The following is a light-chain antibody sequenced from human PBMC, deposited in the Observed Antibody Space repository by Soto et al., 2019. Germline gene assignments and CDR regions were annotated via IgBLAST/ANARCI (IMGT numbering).Light chain of an antibody. V-gene: IGKV3-20*01. Sequence: DIVLTQSPGTLSLSPGERATLSCRASQSVSSNYLAWYQQKPGQAPRLLIHGASTRATGVPDRFSGSGSGTDFTLTISRLEPEDFAVYYCQQYGSSQWTFGQGTKVDIK. CDR3: QQYGSSQWT. CDR1: QSVSSNY. CDR2: GAS. J-gene: IGKJ1*01.